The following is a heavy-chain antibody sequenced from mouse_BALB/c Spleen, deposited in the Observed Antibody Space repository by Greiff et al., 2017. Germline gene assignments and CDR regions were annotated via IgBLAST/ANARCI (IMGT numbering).Heavy chain of an antibody. J-gene: IGHJ2*01. CDR1: GYAFSSYW. D-gene: IGHD2-1*01. CDR2: IYPGDGDT. Sequence: QVQLQQSGAGLVRPGSSVKISCKASGYAFSSYWMNWVQQRPGQGLEWIGPIYPGDGDTNYDGKFKGKATLTADKSTSTAYMQISSLTSEDSAVYVGARVLLWYPSSIDYWGQGTTLTVSS. CDR3: ARVLLWYPSSIDY. V-gene: IGHV1-80*01.